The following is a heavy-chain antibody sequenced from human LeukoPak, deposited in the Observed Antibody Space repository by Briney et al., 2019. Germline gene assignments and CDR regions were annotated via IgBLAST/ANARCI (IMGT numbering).Heavy chain of an antibody. CDR1: GFTFSSYS. CDR3: ARVPSPYYYDSSGYYY. CDR2: ISSSSSTI. D-gene: IGHD3-22*01. J-gene: IGHJ4*02. Sequence: TGGSLRLSCAASGFTFSSYSMNWVRQAPGKGLEWVSYISSSSSTIYYADSVKGRFTISRDNAKNSLYLQMNSLRAEDTAVYYCARVPSPYYYDSSGYYYWGQGTLVTVSS. V-gene: IGHV3-48*04.